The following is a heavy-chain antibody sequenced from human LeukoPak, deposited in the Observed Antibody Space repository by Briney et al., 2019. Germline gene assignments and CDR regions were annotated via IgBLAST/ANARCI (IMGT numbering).Heavy chain of an antibody. J-gene: IGHJ4*02. CDR2: IYPGDSDT. D-gene: IGHD6-13*01. V-gene: IGHV5-51*01. CDR1: GYSFTSYW. Sequence: GESLKISCKGSGYSFTSYWIGWGRQLPGKGLEWMGIIYPGDSDTRYSPSFQGQVTISADKSISTAYLQWSSLKASDTAMYYCASGGAAAYLAFDYWGQGTLVTVSS. CDR3: ASGGAAAYLAFDY.